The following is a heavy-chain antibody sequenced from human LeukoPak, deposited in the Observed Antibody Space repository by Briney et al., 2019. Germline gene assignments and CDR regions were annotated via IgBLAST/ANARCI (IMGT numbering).Heavy chain of an antibody. CDR2: MNPNSGNT. CDR1: GYTFTSYD. D-gene: IGHD3-9*01. CDR3: AGEGIRYFDWLLLPTDYYGMDV. V-gene: IGHV1-8*01. J-gene: IGHJ6*02. Sequence: ASVKVSCKASGYTFTSYDINWVRQATGQWLEWMGWMNPNSGNTGYAQKFQGRVTMTRNTSISTAYMELSSLRSEDTAVYYCAGEGIRYFDWLLLPTDYYGMDVWGQGTTVTVSS.